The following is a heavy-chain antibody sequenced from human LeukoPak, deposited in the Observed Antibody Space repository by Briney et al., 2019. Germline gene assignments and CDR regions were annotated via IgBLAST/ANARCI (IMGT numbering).Heavy chain of an antibody. CDR3: VTGHYDSRMYFDL. D-gene: IGHD3-16*01. Sequence: GGSLTLSCTASGLTFSTYWVHWVCQAPGKGLVWVSQIKFDGSLASYADSVKGRFTISRDNAKNTLYLQMNTLGTEDTAVYYCVTGHYDSRMYFDLWGRGTLVSVSS. CDR2: IKFDGSLA. V-gene: IGHV3-74*01. J-gene: IGHJ2*01. CDR1: GLTFSTYW.